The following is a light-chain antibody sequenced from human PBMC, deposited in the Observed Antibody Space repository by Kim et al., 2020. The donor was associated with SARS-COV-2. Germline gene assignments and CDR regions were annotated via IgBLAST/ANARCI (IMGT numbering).Light chain of an antibody. J-gene: IGLJ3*02. CDR2: DTN. CDR1: SRNMDRRD. Sequence: QQNSMSFSRNSRNMDRRDVLWYQQFSGTATQLRFYDTNKRCSGIPDRLSASKSGTSATLDITGLQTRDEADYYCVTWDDSLGAWVFGGGTQLTVL. V-gene: IGLV1-51*01. CDR3: VTWDDSLGAWV.